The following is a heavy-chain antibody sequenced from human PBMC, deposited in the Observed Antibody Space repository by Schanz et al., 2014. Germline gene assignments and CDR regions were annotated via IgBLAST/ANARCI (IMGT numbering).Heavy chain of an antibody. CDR1: GFTFSSYS. Sequence: EVRLVESGGGLVKPGGSLRLSCAASGFTFSSYSMSWVRQAPGKGLGWVSGISGTGGGTAYYADSVKGRFTISRDNSMHTLYLQMNSLRDEDTAVYYCAKEDRTHSSDYVYWGQGTLVTVSS. D-gene: IGHD3-22*01. CDR2: ISGTGGGTA. V-gene: IGHV3-23*04. J-gene: IGHJ4*02. CDR3: AKEDRTHSSDYVY.